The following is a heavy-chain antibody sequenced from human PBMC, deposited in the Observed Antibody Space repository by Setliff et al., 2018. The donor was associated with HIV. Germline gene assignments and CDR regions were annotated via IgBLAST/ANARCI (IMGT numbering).Heavy chain of an antibody. Sequence: PGGSLRLSCAASGFTFTTYAMNWVRQAPGEGLEWVSSISGSGSSIYYADSVKGRFTISRDNAKNSLYLQMNSLRADDTAVYYCASTFSSSWYPEDYYYYAMDVWGQGTTVTVSS. J-gene: IGHJ6*02. CDR3: ASTFSSSWYPEDYYYYAMDV. D-gene: IGHD6-13*01. CDR2: ISGSGSSI. V-gene: IGHV3-21*01. CDR1: GFTFTTYA.